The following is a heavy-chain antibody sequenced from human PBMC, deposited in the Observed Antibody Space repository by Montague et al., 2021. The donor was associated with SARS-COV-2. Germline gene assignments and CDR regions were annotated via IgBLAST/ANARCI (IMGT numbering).Heavy chain of an antibody. Sequence: SETLSLTCAVYDGSFGDYSWTWIRQPPGKGLEWIGEINHRGGTNYNPSLKSRVTISVDTSKNQFSLKMTSVTAADTAVYYCARGRQHINMVVVVVTGGEYYFDFWGQGTLVAVSS. D-gene: IGHD3-22*01. CDR1: DGSFGDYS. J-gene: IGHJ4*02. CDR2: INHRGGT. CDR3: ARGRQHINMVVVVVTGGEYYFDF. V-gene: IGHV4-34*01.